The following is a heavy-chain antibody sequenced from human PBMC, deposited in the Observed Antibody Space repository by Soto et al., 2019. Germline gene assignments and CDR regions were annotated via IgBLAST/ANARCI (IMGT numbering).Heavy chain of an antibody. Sequence: PGGSLRLSCAASGFTFSSDAMSWVRQAPGKGLERVSAISGSGGSTYYADPVKGRFTISRDNSKNTLYLQMNSLRAEDTAVYYCAKDHPTYSSSSSNWFDPWGQGTLVTVSS. D-gene: IGHD6-6*01. CDR2: ISGSGGST. J-gene: IGHJ5*02. CDR1: GFTFSSDA. CDR3: AKDHPTYSSSSSNWFDP. V-gene: IGHV3-23*01.